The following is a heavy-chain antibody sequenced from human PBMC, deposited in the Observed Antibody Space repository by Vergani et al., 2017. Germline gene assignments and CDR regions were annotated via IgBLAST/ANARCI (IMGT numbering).Heavy chain of an antibody. CDR1: RSTFRTYG. CDR3: VRDVRVSRT. V-gene: IGHV3-21*01. Sequence: EQLVESGGGVVQPGRSLRLSCAASRSTFRTYGMHWVRQAPGKGLEWVSSISGNNDDVYYADSVKGRFTISRDNAKNSLYLDMSSLRTEDTAVYYCVRDVRVSRTWGQGTLVAVSS. J-gene: IGHJ3*01. CDR2: ISGNNDDV.